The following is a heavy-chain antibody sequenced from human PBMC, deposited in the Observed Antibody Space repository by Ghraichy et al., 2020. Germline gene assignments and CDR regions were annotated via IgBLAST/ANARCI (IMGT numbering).Heavy chain of an antibody. CDR1: GFNFSNYN. Sequence: GGSLRLSCAASGFNFSNYNMNWVRQAPGKGLEWVSSIGSSSNYINYADSMKGRFTISRDNAKNSLYLQMNSLRAEDTDVYYCARDVRQHNPMTTRRYFDYWGQGTLVTVSS. CDR3: ARDVRQHNPMTTRRYFDY. CDR2: IGSSSNYI. D-gene: IGHD3-10*02. J-gene: IGHJ4*02. V-gene: IGHV3-21*01.